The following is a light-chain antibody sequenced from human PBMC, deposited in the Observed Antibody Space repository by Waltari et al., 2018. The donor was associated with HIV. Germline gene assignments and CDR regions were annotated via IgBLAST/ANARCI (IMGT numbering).Light chain of an antibody. Sequence: QSALTQPASVSGSPGQSITISCTGTSSDVGGYNYVSWYQQHPGKAPKLMLYDVSNRPSGVSNRFSGSKSGNTASLTISGLQAEDEADYYCSSYTSSSTLGVFGTGTKVTVL. CDR3: SSYTSSSTLGV. V-gene: IGLV2-14*03. J-gene: IGLJ1*01. CDR2: DVS. CDR1: SSDVGGYNY.